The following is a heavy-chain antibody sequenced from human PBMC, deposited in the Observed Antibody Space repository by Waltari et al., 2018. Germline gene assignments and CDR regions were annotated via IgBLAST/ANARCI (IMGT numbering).Heavy chain of an antibody. CDR3: ATSPRYVGYAFDI. V-gene: IGHV3-23*04. CDR2: ISGSGGST. CDR1: GFTFSSYA. Sequence: EVQLVESGGGLVQPGGSLRLSCAASGFTFSSYAMSWVRQAPGEGLEWVSAISGSGGSTYYADSVKGRFTISRDNSKNTLYLQMNSLRAEDTAVYYCATSPRYVGYAFDIWGQGTMVTVSS. D-gene: IGHD3-10*01. J-gene: IGHJ3*02.